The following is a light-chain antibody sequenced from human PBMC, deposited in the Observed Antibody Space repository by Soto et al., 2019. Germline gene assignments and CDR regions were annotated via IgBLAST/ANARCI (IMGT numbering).Light chain of an antibody. V-gene: IGLV2-14*01. CDR1: SSDVGGYNY. J-gene: IGLJ3*02. Sequence: QSALTQPASVSGSPGQSITISCTGTSSDVGGYNYVSWFQQHPGKAPKLMISEVSNRPSGVSNRFSGSKSGNTASLTISGLQAEDEADYYCSSYTTSSTWVFGGGTKRTVL. CDR2: EVS. CDR3: SSYTTSSTWV.